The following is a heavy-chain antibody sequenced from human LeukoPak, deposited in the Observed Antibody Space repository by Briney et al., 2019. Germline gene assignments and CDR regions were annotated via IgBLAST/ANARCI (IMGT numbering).Heavy chain of an antibody. CDR2: IYFNGIT. Sequence: PSDTLSLTCSVSGGLISSSTTYYWAWIRQPPGKGLEWNGSIYFNGITYYDASPESRVTVSVDTYNNPFSLRLTSLSAADTAVYYCARQPVVNRGAGASNFDYWGQGTLVTVSS. J-gene: IGHJ4*02. CDR1: GGLISSSTTYY. CDR3: ARQPVVNRGAGASNFDY. V-gene: IGHV4-39*01. D-gene: IGHD3-10*01.